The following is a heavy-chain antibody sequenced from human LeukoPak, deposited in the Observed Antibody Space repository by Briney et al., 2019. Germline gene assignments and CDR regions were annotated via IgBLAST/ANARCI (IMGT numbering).Heavy chain of an antibody. J-gene: IGHJ4*02. V-gene: IGHV4-4*07. Sequence: PSETLSLTCTVSGDSINSYHWSWIRQPAGKGLEWIGRIHMSGSTNYNPSLRSRVAISMDNSKNQFSLEVTSVTAADTALYYCARDDSSRDGSGGYHYRGQGTLVTVSS. D-gene: IGHD3-22*01. CDR1: GDSINSYH. CDR3: ARDDSSRDGSGGYHY. CDR2: IHMSGST.